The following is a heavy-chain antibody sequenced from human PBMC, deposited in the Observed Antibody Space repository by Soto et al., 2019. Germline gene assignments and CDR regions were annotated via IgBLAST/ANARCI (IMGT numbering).Heavy chain of an antibody. J-gene: IGHJ1*01. V-gene: IGHV4-59*01. CDR1: GGSISSYY. CDR2: IYYSGST. D-gene: IGHD4-17*01. Sequence: PSETLSLTCTVSGGSISSYYWSWIRQPPGKGLEWIGYIYYSGSTNYNPSLKSRVTISVDTSKNQFSLKLSSVTAADTAVYYCARADYGDYVYFQHWGQGTLVTVSS. CDR3: ARADYGDYVYFQH.